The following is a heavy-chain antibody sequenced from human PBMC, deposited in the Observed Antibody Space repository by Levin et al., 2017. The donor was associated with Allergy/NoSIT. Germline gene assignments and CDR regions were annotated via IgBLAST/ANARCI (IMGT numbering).Heavy chain of an antibody. CDR3: ASGQLERRLGYYYYYMDV. D-gene: IGHD1-1*01. Sequence: GESLKISCAASGFTFSDYYMSWIRQAPGKGLEWVSYISSSSSYTNYADSVKGRFTISRDNAKNSLYLQMNSLRAEDTAVYYCASGQLERRLGYYYYYMDVWGKGTTVTVSS. J-gene: IGHJ6*03. V-gene: IGHV3-11*03. CDR1: GFTFSDYY. CDR2: ISSSSSYT.